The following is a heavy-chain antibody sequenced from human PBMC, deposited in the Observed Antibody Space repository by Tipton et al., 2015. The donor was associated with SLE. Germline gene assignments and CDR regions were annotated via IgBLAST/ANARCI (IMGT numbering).Heavy chain of an antibody. CDR1: GYSFTGYY. J-gene: IGHJ4*02. CDR3: ARGSLF. CDR2: INPNSGDT. Sequence: QLVQSGAEVKKPGASVKVSCKASGYSFTGYYVHWVRQAPGQGLEWMGQINPNSGDTGYALNFQGRVTMTSDTSLSTAYMELSGVTSDVAAVSSCARGSLFWGPGPLVTASS. V-gene: IGHV1-2*06. D-gene: IGHD2-21*01.